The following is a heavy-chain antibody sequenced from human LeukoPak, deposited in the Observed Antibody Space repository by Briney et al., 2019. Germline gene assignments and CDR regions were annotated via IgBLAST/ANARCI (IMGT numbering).Heavy chain of an antibody. CDR2: IYYSGST. CDR1: GGSIRSDTYY. Sequence: SETLSLTCTVSGGSIRSDTYYWSWIRQPPGKGLEWIGYIYYSGSTYYNPSLKSRVTISVDTSKNQFSLKLSSVTAADTAVYYCAREGYGGNLESRFIDYWGQGTLVTVSS. CDR3: AREGYGGNLESRFIDY. J-gene: IGHJ4*02. D-gene: IGHD4-23*01. V-gene: IGHV4-30-4*01.